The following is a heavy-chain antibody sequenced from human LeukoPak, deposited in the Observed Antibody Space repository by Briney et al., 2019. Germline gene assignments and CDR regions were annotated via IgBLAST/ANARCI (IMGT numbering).Heavy chain of an antibody. D-gene: IGHD3-22*01. CDR1: RFTFGTYA. CDR2: ISGDGSST. J-gene: IGHJ3*02. Sequence: PGGSLRLSCAASRFTFGTYAMAWVRQAPEKGLEWVSAISGDGSSTYYASSVNGRFAISRDNSRNTLYLQMNSLRAEDSALYYCARGGRGSAAVVAPRSFDIWGQGTMVTVSS. V-gene: IGHV3-23*01. CDR3: ARGGRGSAAVVAPRSFDI.